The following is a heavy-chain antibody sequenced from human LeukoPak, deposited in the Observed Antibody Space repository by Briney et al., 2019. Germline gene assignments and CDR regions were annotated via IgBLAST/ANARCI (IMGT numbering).Heavy chain of an antibody. CDR2: ISSSSSYI. CDR1: GFTFSSYS. D-gene: IGHD3-16*01. V-gene: IGHV3-21*01. Sequence: PGGSLRLSCAASGFTFSSYSMNWVRQAPGKGLEWVSSISSSSSYIYYADSVKGRFTISRDNAKNSLYLQMNSLRAEDTAVYYCARASGGDYYFDYWGQGTLVTVSS. J-gene: IGHJ4*02. CDR3: ARASGGDYYFDY.